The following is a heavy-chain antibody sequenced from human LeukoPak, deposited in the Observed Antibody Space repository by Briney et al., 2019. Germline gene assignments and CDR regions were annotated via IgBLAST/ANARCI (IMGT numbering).Heavy chain of an antibody. J-gene: IGHJ4*02. V-gene: IGHV3-30*02. CDR2: IRYDGSDK. CDR1: GFSFSRFG. CDR3: AKTPGGSSDY. D-gene: IGHD2-15*01. Sequence: GGSLRLSCAASGFSFSRFGMQWVRQAPGKGLEWLAFIRYDGSDKYYADFVKGRFTISRDNSKDTLYLQMNSLRAEDTAVYYCAKTPGGSSDYWGQGTLVTVSS.